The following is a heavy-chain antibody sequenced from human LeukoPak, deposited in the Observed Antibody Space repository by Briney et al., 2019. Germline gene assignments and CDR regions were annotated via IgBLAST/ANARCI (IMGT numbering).Heavy chain of an antibody. V-gene: IGHV1-2*02. Sequence: ASVKVSCKASGYTFTGYYMHWVRQAPGQGLEWMGWINPNGGGTNYAQKFQGRVTMTRDTSISTAYMELSRLRSDDTAVYYCARDFAYSKGYYYYYYGMDVWGQGTTVTVSS. CDR2: INPNGGGT. D-gene: IGHD4-11*01. CDR1: GYTFTGYY. J-gene: IGHJ6*02. CDR3: ARDFAYSKGYYYYYYGMDV.